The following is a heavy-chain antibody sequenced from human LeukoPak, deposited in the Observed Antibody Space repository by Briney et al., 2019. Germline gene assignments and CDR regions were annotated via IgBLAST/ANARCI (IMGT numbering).Heavy chain of an antibody. CDR3: ARVPRSYYYYYYMGV. J-gene: IGHJ6*03. Sequence: SETLSLTCAVYGGSFSGYYWSWIRQPPGKGLEWIGEINHSGSTNYNPSLKSRVTISVDTSKNQFSLKLGSVTAADTAVYYCARVPRSYYYYYYMGVWGKGTTVTVSS. CDR1: GGSFSGYY. V-gene: IGHV4-34*01. CDR2: INHSGST.